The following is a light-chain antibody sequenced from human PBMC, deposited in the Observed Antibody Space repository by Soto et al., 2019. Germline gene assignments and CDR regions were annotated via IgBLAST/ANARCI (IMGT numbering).Light chain of an antibody. J-gene: IGKJ1*01. CDR3: QQYGSSPWT. CDR2: GAS. Sequence: EIVVTQSPATLSVSPGERATLSCRASQSVGGNLAWYQQKPGQAPRLLIYGASSRATGIPDRFSGSGSGTDFTLTISRLEPEDFAVYYCQQYGSSPWTFGQGTKVDIK. CDR1: QSVGGN. V-gene: IGKV3-20*01.